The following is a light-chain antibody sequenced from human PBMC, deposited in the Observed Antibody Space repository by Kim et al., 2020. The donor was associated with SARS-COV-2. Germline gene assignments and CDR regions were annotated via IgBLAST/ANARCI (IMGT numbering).Light chain of an antibody. CDR1: NIESKN. J-gene: IGLJ3*02. V-gene: IGLV3-9*01. CDR3: QVWDRSTL. CDR2: RDT. Sequence: SYELTRPLSLSVALGQTARITCGGNNIESKNVHWYQQKPGQAPVLVIYRDTIRPSGIPERFSGSNSGNTATLTISRAQAGDEADYYCQVWDRSTLFGGGTKLTVL.